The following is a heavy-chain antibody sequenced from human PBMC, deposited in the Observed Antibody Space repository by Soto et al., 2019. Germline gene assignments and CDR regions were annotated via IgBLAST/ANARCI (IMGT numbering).Heavy chain of an antibody. D-gene: IGHD2-8*01. V-gene: IGHV3-21*01. J-gene: IGHJ6*02. CDR2: ISSSSSDI. Sequence: GGSLRLSCAASGFTFTNYNMNWVRQAPGRGLEWVSFISSSSSDINYADSLKGRFTISIDNAKNSLYLQMNSLRAEDTAVYYCASAPPGSCTNGVCSRGMHVWGQGTTVTVSS. CDR3: ASAPPGSCTNGVCSRGMHV. CDR1: GFTFTNYN.